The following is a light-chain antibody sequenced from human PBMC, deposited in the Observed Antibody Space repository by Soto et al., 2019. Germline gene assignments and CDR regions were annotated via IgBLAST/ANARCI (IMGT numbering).Light chain of an antibody. CDR3: AAWDDSLDARV. V-gene: IGLV1-36*01. Sequence: QSVLTQPPSVSEAPRQRVTISCSGSSSNIGNNAVNWYQQLPGKAPKLIIYYDDLLPSGVSDRFSGSKSGTSASLAISGLQSEDEADYYCAAWDDSLDARVFGGGTKLTVL. CDR1: SSNIGNNA. CDR2: YDD. J-gene: IGLJ3*02.